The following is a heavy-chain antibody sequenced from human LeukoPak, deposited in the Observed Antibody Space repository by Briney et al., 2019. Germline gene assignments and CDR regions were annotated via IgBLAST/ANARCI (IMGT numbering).Heavy chain of an antibody. V-gene: IGHV1-69*04. CDR2: IIPIFGIA. Sequence: SVKVSCKASGGTFSSYAISWVRQAPGQGLEWMGRIIPIFGIANYAQKFQGRVTITADKSTSTAYMELSSLRSEDTAVYYCARVRGWDIVVVPAAHPYYYYGMDVWGKGTTVTVSS. J-gene: IGHJ6*04. CDR3: ARVRGWDIVVVPAAHPYYYYGMDV. CDR1: GGTFSSYA. D-gene: IGHD2-2*01.